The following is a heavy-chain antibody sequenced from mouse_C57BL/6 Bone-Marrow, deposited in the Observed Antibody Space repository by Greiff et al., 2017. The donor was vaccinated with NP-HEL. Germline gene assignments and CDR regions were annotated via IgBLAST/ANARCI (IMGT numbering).Heavy chain of an antibody. CDR3: ARAAVWAMDY. CDR1: GYSFTGYY. J-gene: IGHJ4*01. V-gene: IGHV1-42*01. D-gene: IGHD2-10*02. Sequence: VQLQQSGPELVKPGASVKISCKASGYSFTGYYMNWVKQSPEQSLEWIGEINPSTGGTNYNQKFKAKATLTVDKSSSTAYMQLKSLTSEDSAVYYFARAAVWAMDYWGQGTSVSVTS. CDR2: INPSTGGT.